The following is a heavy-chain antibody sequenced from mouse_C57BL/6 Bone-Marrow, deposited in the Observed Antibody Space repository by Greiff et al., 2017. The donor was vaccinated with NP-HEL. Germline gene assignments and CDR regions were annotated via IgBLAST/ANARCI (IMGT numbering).Heavy chain of an antibody. Sequence: QVQLQQPGAELVKPGASVKLSCKASGYTFTSYWMHWVKQRPGQGLEWIGMIHPNSGSTNYNEKFKSKATLTVDKSSSTAYMQLISLTSEDSAVYYCARTSRAWFAYWGQGTLVTVSA. J-gene: IGHJ3*01. D-gene: IGHD1-1*01. CDR1: GYTFTSYW. CDR3: ARTSRAWFAY. CDR2: IHPNSGST. V-gene: IGHV1-64*01.